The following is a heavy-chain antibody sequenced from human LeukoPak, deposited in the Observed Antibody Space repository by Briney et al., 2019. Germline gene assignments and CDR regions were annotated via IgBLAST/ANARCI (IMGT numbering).Heavy chain of an antibody. V-gene: IGHV5-51*01. D-gene: IGHD3-10*01. CDR2: IYPGDSDT. CDR1: GYSFTTHL. J-gene: IGHJ3*02. CDR3: ARSTMVRGILGSGGAFDI. Sequence: HGESLKISCKGSGYSFTTHLIGWVRQMPGKGLEWMGIIYPGDSDTRYSPSFQGQVTISADKSINTAYLQWSSLKASDTAMYYCARSTMVRGILGSGGAFDIWGQGSMVTVSS.